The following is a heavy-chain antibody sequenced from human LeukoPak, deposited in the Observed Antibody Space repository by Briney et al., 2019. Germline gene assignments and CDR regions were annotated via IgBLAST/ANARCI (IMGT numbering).Heavy chain of an antibody. CDR2: IYYSGST. Sequence: SETLSLTCTVSGGSISSGGYYWSWIRQHPGKGLEWIGYIYYSGSTYYNPSLKSRVTISVDTSKNQFSLKLSSVTAADTAVYYCARQAIQLWFDFWGQGTLVTVSS. CDR1: GGSISSGGYY. J-gene: IGHJ5*01. V-gene: IGHV4-31*03. CDR3: ARQAIQLWFDF. D-gene: IGHD5-18*01.